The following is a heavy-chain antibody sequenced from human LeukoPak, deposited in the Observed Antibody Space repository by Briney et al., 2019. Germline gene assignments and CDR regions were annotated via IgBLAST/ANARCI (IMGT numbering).Heavy chain of an antibody. CDR2: IYTSGST. Sequence: SETLSLTCTVSGGSTSSYYWSWIRQPAGKGLEWIGRIYTSGSTNYNPSLKSRVTMSVDTSKNQFSLKLSPVTAADTAVYYCARDQTAMVPYYYYYMDVWGKGTTVTVSS. J-gene: IGHJ6*03. D-gene: IGHD5-18*01. CDR3: ARDQTAMVPYYYYYMDV. V-gene: IGHV4-4*07. CDR1: GGSTSSYY.